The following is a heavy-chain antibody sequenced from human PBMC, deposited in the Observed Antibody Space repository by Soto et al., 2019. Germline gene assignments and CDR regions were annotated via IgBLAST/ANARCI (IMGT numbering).Heavy chain of an antibody. CDR1: GYTFTSYG. CDR2: ISAYNGNT. V-gene: IGHV1-18*01. D-gene: IGHD2-2*01. CDR3: ARERVDCSSTSCYYYYGMDV. Sequence: ASVKVSCKASGYTFTSYGISWVRQAPGQGLEWMGWISAYNGNTNYAQKLQGRVTMTTDTSTSTAYMELRSLRSDDTAVYYCARERVDCSSTSCYYYYGMDVWGQGTTVTVSS. J-gene: IGHJ6*02.